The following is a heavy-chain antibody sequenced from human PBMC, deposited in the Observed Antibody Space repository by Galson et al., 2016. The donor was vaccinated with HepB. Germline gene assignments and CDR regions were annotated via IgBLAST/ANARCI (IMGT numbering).Heavy chain of an antibody. Sequence: KGLEWIGEINHSGSTNYNPSLKSRVTISVDTSKNQFSLKLSSVTAADTAVYYCARGDNPDYGDYAPAYYYMDVWGKGTTVTVSS. V-gene: IGHV4-34*01. D-gene: IGHD4-17*01. J-gene: IGHJ6*03. CDR2: INHSGST. CDR3: ARGDNPDYGDYAPAYYYMDV.